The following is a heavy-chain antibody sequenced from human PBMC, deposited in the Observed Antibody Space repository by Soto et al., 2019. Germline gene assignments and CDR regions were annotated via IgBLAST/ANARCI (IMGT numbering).Heavy chain of an antibody. CDR3: AKSLTGGGGCSSSSCYLYAFDI. J-gene: IGHJ3*02. CDR2: ISGSGDST. D-gene: IGHD2-2*01. Sequence: GGSLRLSCAASGFTFSSYAMSWVRQAPGKGLEWVSAISGSGDSTYYADSVKGRFTISRDNSKNTLYLQMSSLRAEDTAVYYGAKSLTGGGGCSSSSCYLYAFDIWGQGTMVTVSS. V-gene: IGHV3-23*01. CDR1: GFTFSSYA.